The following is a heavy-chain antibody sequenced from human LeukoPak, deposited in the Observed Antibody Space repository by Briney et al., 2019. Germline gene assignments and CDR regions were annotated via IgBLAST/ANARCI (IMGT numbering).Heavy chain of an antibody. CDR1: GFTFSSYW. CDR2: INSDGSST. CDR3: ARSAGGYCSGGSCFGYYFDY. J-gene: IGHJ4*02. Sequence: PGGSLRLSCAASGFTFSSYWMHWVRQAPGKGLVWVSRINSDGSSTSYADSVKGRFTISRDNAKNTLYLQMNSLRAEDTAVYYCARSAGGYCSGGSCFGYYFDYWGQGTLVTVSS. V-gene: IGHV3-74*01. D-gene: IGHD2-15*01.